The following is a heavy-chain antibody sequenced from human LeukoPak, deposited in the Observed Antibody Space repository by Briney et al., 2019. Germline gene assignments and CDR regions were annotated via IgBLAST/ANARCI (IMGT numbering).Heavy chain of an antibody. D-gene: IGHD3-16*01. CDR3: TRTFGYYYFYMDV. CDR2: IRTEAYDGAT. J-gene: IGHJ6*03. V-gene: IGHV3-49*04. Sequence: GGSLRLSCAASGFTFGDYAMSWVRQAPGKGLEWVGFIRTEAYDGATDYGASVKGRFTISRDDSRNIAYLQMNSLNTEDTAVYYCTRTFGYYYFYMDVWGKGTTVTVSS. CDR1: GFTFGDYA.